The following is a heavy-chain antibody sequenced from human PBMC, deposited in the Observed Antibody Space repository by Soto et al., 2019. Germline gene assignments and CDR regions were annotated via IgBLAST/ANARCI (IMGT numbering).Heavy chain of an antibody. D-gene: IGHD4-17*01. J-gene: IGHJ4*02. CDR1: GYTFTSYD. V-gene: IGHV1-8*01. CDR2: MNPNSGNT. CDR3: ATTGDYDYGASYYFDY. Sequence: ASVKVSCKASGYTFTSYDINWVRQATGQGLEWMGWMNPNSGNTGYAQKFQGRVTMTRNTSISTAYMELSSLRSEDTAVYYCATTGDYDYGASYYFDYRGQGTLVTVSS.